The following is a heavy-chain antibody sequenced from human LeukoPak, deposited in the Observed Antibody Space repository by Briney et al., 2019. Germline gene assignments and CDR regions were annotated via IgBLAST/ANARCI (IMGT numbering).Heavy chain of an antibody. Sequence: PGGSLRLSCATSGFSFSSYAMSWVRQAPGKGLEWVSAMSSSDDGRYYADSVKGRFTISRDNSKNTLYLQMNSLRAEDTAVYYCAKDPEHYDYVWGSYRPYYFDYWGQGTLVTVSS. CDR1: GFSFSSYA. CDR2: MSSSDDGR. CDR3: AKDPEHYDYVWGSYRPYYFDY. V-gene: IGHV3-23*01. D-gene: IGHD3-16*02. J-gene: IGHJ4*02.